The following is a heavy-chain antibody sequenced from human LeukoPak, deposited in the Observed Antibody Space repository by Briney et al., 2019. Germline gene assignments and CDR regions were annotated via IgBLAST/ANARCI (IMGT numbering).Heavy chain of an antibody. CDR3: ARGGSGDGFDY. CDR1: GFTFSSYS. V-gene: IGHV3-21*01. CDR2: ISSSSNYI. D-gene: IGHD3-10*01. Sequence: GGSLRLSCVASGFTFSSYSMNWVRQAPGKGLEWVSSISSSSNYIYYADSVKGRFTISRDNAKNSLYLQMNSLRAEDTAVYYCARGGSGDGFDYWGQGTLVTVSS. J-gene: IGHJ4*02.